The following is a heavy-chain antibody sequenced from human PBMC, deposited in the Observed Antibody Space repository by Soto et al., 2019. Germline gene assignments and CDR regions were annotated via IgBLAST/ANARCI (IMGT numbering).Heavy chain of an antibody. CDR3: ARDRGDHPSGYFDY. J-gene: IGHJ4*02. D-gene: IGHD3-10*01. CDR1: GFTFSSYW. V-gene: IGHV3-7*05. Sequence: GGSLRLSCAASGFTFSSYWMSWVRQAPGKGLEWVANIKQDGSEKYYVDSVKGRFTISRDNAKNSLYLQMNSLRAEDTAVYYCARDRGDHPSGYFDYWGQGTLVTVSS. CDR2: IKQDGSEK.